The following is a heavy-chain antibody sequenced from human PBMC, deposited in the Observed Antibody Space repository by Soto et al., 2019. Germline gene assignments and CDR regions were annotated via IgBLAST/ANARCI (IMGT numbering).Heavy chain of an antibody. CDR2: IIPIFGTA. CDR1: GGPFISYA. CDR3: ARQPITGNTAPLNWFDP. V-gene: IGHV1-69*01. J-gene: IGHJ5*02. Sequence: VKVSCAASGGPFISYAIIWVRQAAGQGLEWMGGIIPIFGTANYAQKFQGRVTITADESTGTAYMELSSLRSEDTAVYYCARQPITGNTAPLNWFDPWGQGTLVTVSS. D-gene: IGHD1-7*01.